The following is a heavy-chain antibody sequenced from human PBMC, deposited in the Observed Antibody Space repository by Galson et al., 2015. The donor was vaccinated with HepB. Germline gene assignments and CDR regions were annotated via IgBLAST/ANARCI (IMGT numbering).Heavy chain of an antibody. V-gene: IGHV3-49*03. CDR1: GFTFGDFS. CDR2: IRSKRFGGTI. Sequence: SLRLSCAVSGFTFGDFSFTWFRQAPGKGLEWVCFIRSKRFGGTIEYAASVKGRFTISRDDSKSIAYLQMNSLKTDDTAVYYCSRSDIGFVHEYWGQGTLVTVSS. J-gene: IGHJ4*02. D-gene: IGHD2-21*01. CDR3: SRSDIGFVHEY.